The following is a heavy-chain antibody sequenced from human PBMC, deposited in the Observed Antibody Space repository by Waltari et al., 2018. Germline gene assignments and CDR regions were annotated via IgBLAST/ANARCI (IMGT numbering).Heavy chain of an antibody. D-gene: IGHD3-22*01. CDR1: GFTFSSHW. J-gene: IGHJ4*02. Sequence: EVQLVASGGGLVQPGGSTRLSCAASGFTFSSHWMYWGRQTPGKGWVWVSGINSDGSSTSYADSVKGRVTISRDNAKNTLYLQMNSLRAEDTAVYYCVRDSSGTYWGQGTQVTVSS. CDR3: VRDSSGTY. CDR2: INSDGSST. V-gene: IGHV3-74*01.